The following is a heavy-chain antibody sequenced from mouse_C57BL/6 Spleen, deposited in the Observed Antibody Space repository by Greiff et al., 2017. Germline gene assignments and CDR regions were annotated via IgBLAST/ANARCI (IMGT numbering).Heavy chain of an antibody. J-gene: IGHJ2*01. D-gene: IGHD2-2*01. V-gene: IGHV1-42*01. CDR2: INPSTGGT. CDR3: AVWLRRGN. Sequence: VQLQQSGPELVKPGASVKISCKASGYSFTGYYMNWVKQSPEKSLEWIGEINPSTGGTTYNQKFKAKATLTVDKSSSTAYMQLKSLTSEDSAVYYCAVWLRRGNWGQGTTLTVSS. CDR1: GYSFTGYY.